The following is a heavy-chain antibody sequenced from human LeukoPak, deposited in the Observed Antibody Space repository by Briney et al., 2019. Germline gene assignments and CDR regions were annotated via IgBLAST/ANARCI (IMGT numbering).Heavy chain of an antibody. D-gene: IGHD3-10*01. V-gene: IGHV3-64*01. CDR3: ARGTMVRGVMAYYFGY. CDR2: IISNGGST. J-gene: IGHJ4*02. Sequence: PGGSLRLSCAASGFTFSSYAMHWVRQAPGKGLEYVSAIISNGGSTYYANSVKGRFTISRDNSKNTLYLQMGSLRAEDMAVYYCARGTMVRGVMAYYFGYWGQGTLVTVSS. CDR1: GFTFSSYA.